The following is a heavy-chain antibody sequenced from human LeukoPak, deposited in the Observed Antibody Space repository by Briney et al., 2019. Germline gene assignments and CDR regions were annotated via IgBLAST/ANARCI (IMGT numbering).Heavy chain of an antibody. D-gene: IGHD3-22*01. J-gene: IGHJ3*02. Sequence: SETLSLTCTVPGGSISSGSYYWSWIRQPAGKGLEWIGRIYTSGSTNYNPSLKSRVTISVDTSKNQFSLKLSSVTAADTAAYYCAREAAKYYYDSSGYHPDAFDIWGQGTMVTVSS. CDR3: AREAAKYYYDSSGYHPDAFDI. CDR2: IYTSGST. V-gene: IGHV4-61*02. CDR1: GGSISSGSYY.